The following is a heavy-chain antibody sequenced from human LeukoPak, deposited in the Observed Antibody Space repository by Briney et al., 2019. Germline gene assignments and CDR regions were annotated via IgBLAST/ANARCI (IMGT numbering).Heavy chain of an antibody. Sequence: GGSLRLSCAASGFTFSSYSMNWVRQAPGKGLEWVSYISSSSSTIYYADSVKGRFTISRDNAKNSLYLQMNSLRAEDTAVYYCARDIDYGDHGSDAFGIWGQGTMVTVSS. CDR2: ISSSSSTI. J-gene: IGHJ3*02. D-gene: IGHD4-17*01. CDR3: ARDIDYGDHGSDAFGI. CDR1: GFTFSSYS. V-gene: IGHV3-48*04.